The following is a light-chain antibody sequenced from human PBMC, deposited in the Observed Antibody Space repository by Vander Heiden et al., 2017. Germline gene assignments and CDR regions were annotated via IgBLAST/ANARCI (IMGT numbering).Light chain of an antibody. CDR3: MQALQTPPWT. CDR1: QSLLHSNGYNY. V-gene: IGKV2-28*01. Sequence: IVMTQSPLSLPVTPGAPASISCRSSQSLLHSNGYNYLVWYLQKPGQSPQLLIYLGSNRASGVPDRFSGSGAGTDFTLKISRVEAEDVGVYYCMQALQTPPWTFGQGTKVEIK. CDR2: LGS. J-gene: IGKJ1*01.